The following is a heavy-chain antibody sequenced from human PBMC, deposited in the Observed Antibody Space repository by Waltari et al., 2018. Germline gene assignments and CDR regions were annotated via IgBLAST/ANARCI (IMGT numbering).Heavy chain of an antibody. J-gene: IGHJ4*02. CDR2: ISSGASII. V-gene: IGHV3-48*03. CDR1: GFTVRNYE. D-gene: IGHD1-26*01. Sequence: EVQLVASGGGLVQPGGSLRLFCAASGFTVRNYEMNWVRQAPGKGLEWVAYISSGASIIYYADSVKGRFTISRDNAKNSVYLQMSSLRAEDTAIYYCARGEGGANEYWGQGTLITVSA. CDR3: ARGEGGANEY.